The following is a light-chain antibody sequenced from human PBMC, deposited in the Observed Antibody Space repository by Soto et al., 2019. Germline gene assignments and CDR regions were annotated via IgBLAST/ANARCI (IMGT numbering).Light chain of an antibody. J-gene: IGKJ4*01. Sequence: EIVLTQSPGTLSLSPGERATLSCRASQSVSSSYLAWYQQKPGQAPRLLMFGASSRATGIPDRFSGSGSGTDFTLTISRLEPEDFAVYYCQQYASAPLAIGGGTRVDVK. CDR2: GAS. CDR3: QQYASAPLA. V-gene: IGKV3-20*01. CDR1: QSVSSSY.